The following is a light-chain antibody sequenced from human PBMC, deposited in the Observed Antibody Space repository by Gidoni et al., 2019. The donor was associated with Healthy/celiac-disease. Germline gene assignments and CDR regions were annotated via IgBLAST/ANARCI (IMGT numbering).Light chain of an antibody. J-gene: IGKJ4*01. CDR3: QQRSNWPLLT. CDR1: QSVSSY. V-gene: IGKV3-11*01. CDR2: DAS. Sequence: ETVLTQSPATLSLSPGASATLPCRASQSVSSYLAWYQQKPGQAPRLLIYDASNRATGIPARFSGSGSGTDFTLTISSLEPEDFAVYYCQQRSNWPLLTFGGGTKVEIK.